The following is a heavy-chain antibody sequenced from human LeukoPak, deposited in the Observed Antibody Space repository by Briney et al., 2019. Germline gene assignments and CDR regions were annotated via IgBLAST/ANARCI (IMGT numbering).Heavy chain of an antibody. CDR1: GFTFRSHA. J-gene: IGHJ4*01. V-gene: IGHV3-23*01. Sequence: GGSLRLSCVGSGFTFRSHAMSWVRQAPEKGLEFVSGIDENGGSTYYADSVKGRFSISRDNSKNTLYLQMDSLRGEDTAVYYCAKDFRIGYSAHFDYWGHGALVTVSS. CDR2: IDENGGST. CDR3: AKDFRIGYSAHFDY. D-gene: IGHD2-21*01.